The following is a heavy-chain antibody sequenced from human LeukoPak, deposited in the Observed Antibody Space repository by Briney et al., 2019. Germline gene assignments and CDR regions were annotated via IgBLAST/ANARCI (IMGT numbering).Heavy chain of an antibody. V-gene: IGHV3-23*01. CDR1: GFTFSNHA. D-gene: IGHD2/OR15-2a*01. J-gene: IGHJ5*02. Sequence: GGSLRLSCAASGFTFSNHAMSWVRQAPGKGLEWVSVISGSGPTTFYADSVKGRLTISRDNSKNTLYLQMNSLRAEDTAVYYCAKSYTFRFDPWGQGTLVTVSS. CDR2: ISGSGPTT. CDR3: AKSYTFRFDP.